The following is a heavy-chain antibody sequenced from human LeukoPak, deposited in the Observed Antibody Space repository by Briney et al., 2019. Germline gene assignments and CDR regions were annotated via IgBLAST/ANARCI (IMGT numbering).Heavy chain of an antibody. CDR3: AREGGSPSPDAFDI. J-gene: IGHJ3*02. Sequence: SVKVSCKASGGTFSSYAISWVRQAPGQGLEWMGGIIPIFGTANYAQKFQGRLTITADESTSTAYMELSSLRSEDTAVYYCAREGGSPSPDAFDIWGQGTMVTVSS. CDR2: IIPIFGTA. V-gene: IGHV1-69*13. CDR1: GGTFSSYA. D-gene: IGHD1-26*01.